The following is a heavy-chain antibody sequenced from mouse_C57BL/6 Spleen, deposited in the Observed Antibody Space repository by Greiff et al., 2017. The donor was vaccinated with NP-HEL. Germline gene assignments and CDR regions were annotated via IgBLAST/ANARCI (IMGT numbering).Heavy chain of an antibody. J-gene: IGHJ1*03. CDR1: GYTFTSYW. Sequence: QVQLQQPGAELVRPGSSVKLSCKASGYTFTSYWMHWVKQRPIQGLEWIGNIDPSDSETHYNQKFKDKATLTVDKSSSTAYMQLSSLTSEDSAVYYCARETVYWYFDVWGTGTTVTVSS. CDR2: IDPSDSET. CDR3: ARETVYWYFDV. D-gene: IGHD4-1*01. V-gene: IGHV1-52*01.